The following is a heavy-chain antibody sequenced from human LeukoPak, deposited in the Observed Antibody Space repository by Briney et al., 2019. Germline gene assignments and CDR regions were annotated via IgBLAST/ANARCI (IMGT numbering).Heavy chain of an antibody. CDR1: GGSISSSSYY. CDR2: IYYSGST. CDR3: ARHGAGMEWELRRDYYYYYYMDV. V-gene: IGHV4-39*01. Sequence: SETPSLTCTVSGGSISSSSYYWGWIRQPPGKGLEWIGSIYYSGSTYYNPSLKSRVTISVDTSKNQFSLKLSSVTAADTAVYYCARHGAGMEWELRRDYYYYYYMDVWGKGTTVTVSS. D-gene: IGHD1-26*01. J-gene: IGHJ6*03.